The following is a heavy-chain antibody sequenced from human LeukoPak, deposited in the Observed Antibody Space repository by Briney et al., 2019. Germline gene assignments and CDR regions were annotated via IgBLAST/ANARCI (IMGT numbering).Heavy chain of an antibody. Sequence: SETLSLTCTVSGGSISSYYWSWIRQPPGKGLEWIGYIYYSGSTNYNPSLKSRVTISVDTSKNQFSLKLSSVTAADTAVYYCARHYDSSAYWYYFDYWGQGTLVTASS. V-gene: IGHV4-59*08. D-gene: IGHD3-22*01. CDR1: GGSISSYY. CDR2: IYYSGST. CDR3: ARHYDSSAYWYYFDY. J-gene: IGHJ4*02.